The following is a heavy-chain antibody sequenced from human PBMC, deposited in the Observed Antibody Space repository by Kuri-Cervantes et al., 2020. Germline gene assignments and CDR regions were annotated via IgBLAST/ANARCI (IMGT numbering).Heavy chain of an antibody. V-gene: IGHV3-30*03. CDR3: ASLGGAAAGPIDY. CDR2: ISYDGSNK. J-gene: IGHJ4*02. Sequence: LSLTCAASGFTFSSYGMHWVRQAPGKGLEWVAVISYDGSNKYYADSVKGRFTISRDNSKNTLYLQMNSLRAEDTAVYYCASLGGAAAGPIDYWGQGTPVTVSS. D-gene: IGHD6-13*01. CDR1: GFTFSSYG.